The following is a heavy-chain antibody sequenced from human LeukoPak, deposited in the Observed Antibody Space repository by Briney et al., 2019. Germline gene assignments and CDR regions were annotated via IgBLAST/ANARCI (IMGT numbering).Heavy chain of an antibody. D-gene: IGHD1-26*01. CDR1: GYTFISYY. V-gene: IGHV1-46*01. CDR3: ATSGSYRGGFDY. J-gene: IGHJ4*02. Sequence: ASVKVSCKASGYTFISYYMHWVRQAPGQGLEWMGIINPSGGSTSYAQKFQGRVTMTRDTSTSTVYMELSSLRSEDTAVYYCATSGSYRGGFDYWGQGTLVTVSS. CDR2: INPSGGST.